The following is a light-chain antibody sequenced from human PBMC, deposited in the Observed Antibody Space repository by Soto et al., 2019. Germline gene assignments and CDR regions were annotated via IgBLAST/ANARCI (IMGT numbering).Light chain of an antibody. CDR1: SSDVGAYNY. V-gene: IGLV2-14*03. J-gene: IGLJ1*01. CDR2: DVT. Sequence: QSVLTQPASVSGSPGQSITISCTGTSSDVGAYNYVSWYQHHPGKAPKVMIYDVTDRPSGVSNRFSGSKSGNTASLTISGLQAEDEADYYCSSYTRSSQYVFGTGTKVTVL. CDR3: SSYTRSSQYV.